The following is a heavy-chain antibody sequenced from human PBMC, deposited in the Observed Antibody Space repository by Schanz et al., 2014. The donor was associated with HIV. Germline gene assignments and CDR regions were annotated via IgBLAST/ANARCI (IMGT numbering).Heavy chain of an antibody. CDR1: GFIVSSNY. D-gene: IGHD3-22*01. J-gene: IGHJ4*02. V-gene: IGHV3-66*03. CDR2: IYTGGST. Sequence: EVQLVESGGALIQPGGSRRLSCAASGFIVSSNYMTWVRQAPGKGLEWVSLIYTGGSTSYADSVKGRFTISRDNSKNTLYLQMNSLRAEDTAVYYCAKDRTWDYYDSSGYPYYFDYWGQGILVTVSS. CDR3: AKDRTWDYYDSSGYPYYFDY.